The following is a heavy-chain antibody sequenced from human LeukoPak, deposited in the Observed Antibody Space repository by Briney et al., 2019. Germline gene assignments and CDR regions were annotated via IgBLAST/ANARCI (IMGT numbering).Heavy chain of an antibody. J-gene: IGHJ3*02. D-gene: IGHD5-18*01. CDR2: ISAYNGNT. V-gene: IGHV1-18*01. CDR1: GYTFTSYG. Sequence: ASVKVSCKASGYTFTSYGISWVRQAPGQGLEWMGWISAYNGNTNYAQKLQGRVTMTTDTSTSTAYMELRSLRSDGTAVYYCARDINTAMVTGDAFDIWGQGTKITVSS. CDR3: ARDINTAMVTGDAFDI.